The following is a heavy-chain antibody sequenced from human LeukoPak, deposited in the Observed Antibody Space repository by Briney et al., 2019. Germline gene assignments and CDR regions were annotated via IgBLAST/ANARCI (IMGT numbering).Heavy chain of an antibody. V-gene: IGHV4-34*01. CDR2: INHSGST. CDR3: AREWVGRPRFDP. D-gene: IGHD3/OR15-3a*01. J-gene: IGHJ5*02. CDR1: GGSFSGYY. Sequence: SETLSLTCAVYGGSFSGYYWSWIRQPPGKGLEWIGEINHSGSTNYNPSLKSRVTIPVDTSKNQFSLKLSSVTAADTAVYYCAREWVGRPRFDPWGQGTLVTVSS.